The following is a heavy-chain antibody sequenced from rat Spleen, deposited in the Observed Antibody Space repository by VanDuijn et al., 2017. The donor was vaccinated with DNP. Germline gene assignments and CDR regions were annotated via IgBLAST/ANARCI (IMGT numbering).Heavy chain of an antibody. D-gene: IGHD4-3*01. CDR2: IGSAAYAP. V-gene: IGHV5-22*01. Sequence: EVQLVESGGGLVQPGRSLKVSCAASGFTFSDYYMAWVRQAPAKGLEWVAYIGSAAYAPYYGDSVKGRFTISRDNAKSTLYLQMNSLRSEDMATYYCVRWNSGHFDYWGQGVMVPVSS. CDR3: VRWNSGHFDY. CDR1: GFTFSDYY. J-gene: IGHJ2*01.